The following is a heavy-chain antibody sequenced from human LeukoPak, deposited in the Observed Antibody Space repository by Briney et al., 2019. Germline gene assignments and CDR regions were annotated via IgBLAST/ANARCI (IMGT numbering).Heavy chain of an antibody. V-gene: IGHV4-59*01. Sequence: SETLSLTCTVSGGSISSYYWSWIRQPPGKGLEWIGYIYYSGSTNYNPPLKSRVTISVDTSKNQFSLKLSSVTAADTAVYYCAREERWLQGGLWGDWFDPWGQGTLVTVSS. CDR2: IYYSGST. D-gene: IGHD5-12*01. CDR3: AREERWLQGGLWGDWFDP. J-gene: IGHJ5*02. CDR1: GGSISSYY.